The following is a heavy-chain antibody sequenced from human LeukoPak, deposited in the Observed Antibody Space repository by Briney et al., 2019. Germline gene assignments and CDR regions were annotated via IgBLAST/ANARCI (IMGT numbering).Heavy chain of an antibody. CDR1: GYTFTSYG. J-gene: IGHJ4*02. CDR3: ARILYYGSGSYYSYFDY. D-gene: IGHD3-10*01. Sequence: ASVKVSCKASGYTFTSYGISWVRQAPGQGLEWMGWISAYNGNTNYAQKLQGRVTMTTDTSTSTAYMELRSLRSDDTAVYYCARILYYGSGSYYSYFDYWGQGTLVTVSS. CDR2: ISAYNGNT. V-gene: IGHV1-18*01.